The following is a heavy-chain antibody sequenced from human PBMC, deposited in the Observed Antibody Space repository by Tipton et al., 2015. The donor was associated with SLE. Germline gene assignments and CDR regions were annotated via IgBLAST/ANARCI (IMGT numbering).Heavy chain of an antibody. D-gene: IGHD6-19*01. CDR2: ISSSGST. V-gene: IGHV4-4*08. CDR3: ANSIAVAGTEYYGMDV. Sequence: TLSLTCTVSGGSISSYYWSWIRQPPGKGLEWIGYISSSGSTNYNPSLKSRVTISVDTSKKQFSLKLSSVTAADTAVYYCANSIAVAGTEYYGMDVWGQGTTVTVSS. CDR1: GGSISSYY. J-gene: IGHJ6*02.